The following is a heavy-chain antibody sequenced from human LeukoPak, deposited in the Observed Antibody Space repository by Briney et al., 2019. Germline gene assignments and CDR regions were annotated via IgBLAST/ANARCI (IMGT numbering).Heavy chain of an antibody. CDR1: GYTFTGYY. D-gene: IGHD6-13*01. V-gene: IGHV1-2*04. CDR3: ARDGIAAAGLYNWFDP. Sequence: ASVKVSCKASGYTFTGYYMHWVRQAPGQGLEWMGWTNPNSGGTNYAQKFQGWVTMTRDTSISTAYMELSRLRSDDTAVYYCARDGIAAAGLYNWFDPWGQGTLVTVSS. CDR2: TNPNSGGT. J-gene: IGHJ5*02.